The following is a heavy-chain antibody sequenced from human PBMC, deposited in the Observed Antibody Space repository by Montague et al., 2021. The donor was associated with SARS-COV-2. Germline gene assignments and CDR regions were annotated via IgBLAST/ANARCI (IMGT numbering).Heavy chain of an antibody. CDR1: GFSLSTSGMC. J-gene: IGHJ6*02. Sequence: PALVKPTQTLTLTCTFSGFSLSTSGMCVSWIRQPPGKALEWLARIDWDDDKYYSTSLKTRLTISKGTSKNQVVLTMTNMDPVDTATYYCARTHYDILPGYYYDMDVWGQGTTVTVSS. D-gene: IGHD3-9*01. V-gene: IGHV2-70*11. CDR2: IDWDDDK. CDR3: ARTHYDILPGYYYDMDV.